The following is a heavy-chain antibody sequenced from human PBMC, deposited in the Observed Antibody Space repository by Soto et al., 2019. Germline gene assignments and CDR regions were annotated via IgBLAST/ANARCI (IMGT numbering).Heavy chain of an antibody. CDR1: GFTFDDYA. V-gene: IGHV3-9*01. D-gene: IGHD2-15*01. CDR3: VKDSYADFHRVLSTAEYFFDY. Sequence: EVQLVESGGGLVRPGRSLRLSCTASGFTFDDYAMHWVRQAPGRGLEWVSGITWDSGNIAYADSVKGRITIARDDDNNSLYLQMNRLRPEDTALYYCVKDSYADFHRVLSTAEYFFDYWGHGTLVTVSS. CDR2: ITWDSGNI. J-gene: IGHJ4*01.